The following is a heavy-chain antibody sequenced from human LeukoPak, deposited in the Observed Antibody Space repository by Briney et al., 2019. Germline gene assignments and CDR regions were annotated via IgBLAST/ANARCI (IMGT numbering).Heavy chain of an antibody. CDR3: AKPYSSGWFRSSYYFDY. D-gene: IGHD6-19*01. V-gene: IGHV3-23*01. J-gene: IGHJ4*02. CDR1: GFTFSSYA. Sequence: GGSLRLSCAASGFTFSSYAMSWVRQAPGKGLEWVSSISGSGGSTYHADSVKGRFTISRDNSKNTLYLQMNSLRAEDTAVYYCAKPYSSGWFRSSYYFDYWGQGTLVTVSS. CDR2: ISGSGGST.